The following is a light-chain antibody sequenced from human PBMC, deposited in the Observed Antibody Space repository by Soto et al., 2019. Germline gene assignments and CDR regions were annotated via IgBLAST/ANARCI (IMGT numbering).Light chain of an antibody. CDR3: SSYTSSSTLYV. CDR1: SGDVGGYNY. J-gene: IGLJ1*01. CDR2: EVS. V-gene: IGLV2-14*01. Sequence: QSALTQPASVSGSPGQSITISWTGTSGDVGGYNYVSWYQQHPGKAPKLMIYEVSNRPSGVSNRFSGSKSGNTASLTISGLQAEDEADYYCSSYTSSSTLYVFGTGTKVTVL.